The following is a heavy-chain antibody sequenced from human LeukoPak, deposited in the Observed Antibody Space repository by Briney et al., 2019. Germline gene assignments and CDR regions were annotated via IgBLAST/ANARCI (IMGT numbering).Heavy chain of an antibody. J-gene: IGHJ4*02. CDR3: ARQVGHYSGSYPDY. V-gene: IGHV1-69*02. CDR2: IIPILGIA. CDR1: GGTFSRYT. D-gene: IGHD1-26*01. Sequence: SVKVSCKASGGTFSRYTISWVRQAPGQGLEWMGRIIPILGIANYAQKFQGRVTIAADKSTSTAYMELSSLRSEDTAVYYCARQVGHYSGSYPDYWGQGTLVTVSS.